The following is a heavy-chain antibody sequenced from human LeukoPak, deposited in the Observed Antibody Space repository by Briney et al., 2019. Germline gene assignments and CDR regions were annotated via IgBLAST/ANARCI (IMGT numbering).Heavy chain of an antibody. J-gene: IGHJ4*02. CDR3: ARESCSGTSCYLYDF. CDR2: MTTAGDT. Sequence: GGSLRLSCAASGFTFSSYDMHWVRQAPGKGLEWVSVMTTAGDTYYPDSVKGRFTISRENAKNSLYLQMNSLRAGGTAVYYCARESCSGTSCYLYDFWGQGTLVTVSS. D-gene: IGHD2-2*01. CDR1: GFTFSSYD. V-gene: IGHV3-13*01.